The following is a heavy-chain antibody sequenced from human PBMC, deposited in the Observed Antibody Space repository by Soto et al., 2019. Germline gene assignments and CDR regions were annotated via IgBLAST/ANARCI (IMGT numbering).Heavy chain of an antibody. CDR2: IYYSGST. CDR3: AREPYSGSYSAGGHAFDI. V-gene: IGHV4-39*02. CDR1: GGSISSSSYY. Sequence: QLQLQESGPGLVKPSETLSLTCTVSGGSISSSSYYWGWIRQPPGKGLEWIGSIYYSGSTYYNPSLKSRVTISVDTSKNQFSRKLSSVTAADTAVYYCAREPYSGSYSAGGHAFDIWGQGTMVTVSS. D-gene: IGHD1-26*01. J-gene: IGHJ3*02.